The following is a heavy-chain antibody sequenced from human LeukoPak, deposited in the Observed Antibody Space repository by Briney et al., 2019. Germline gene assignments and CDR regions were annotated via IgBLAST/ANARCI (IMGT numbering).Heavy chain of an antibody. CDR3: ARAHEYLEVGGALDP. D-gene: IGHD3-3*01. V-gene: IGHV1-18*01. CDR1: GYTFTSYG. J-gene: IGHJ5*02. Sequence: GASVKVSCKASGYTFTSYGISWVRQAPGQGLEWMGWISAYNGNTNYAQKLQGRVTMTTDTSTSTAYMELRSLRSDDTAVYYCARAHEYLEVGGALDPWGQGTLVTVSS. CDR2: ISAYNGNT.